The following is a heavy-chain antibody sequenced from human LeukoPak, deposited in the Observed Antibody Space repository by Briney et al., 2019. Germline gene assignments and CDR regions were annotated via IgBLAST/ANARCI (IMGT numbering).Heavy chain of an antibody. CDR1: GFTFSSYA. CDR3: AKVQANWGSAFDI. V-gene: IGHV3-48*04. D-gene: IGHD7-27*01. Sequence: GGSLRLSCIVSGFTFSSYAMSWVRQAPGKGLEWVSYIGSSSSTIFYAASMKGRFTISRDNAENSLYLQMNSLRAEDTAVYYCAKVQANWGSAFDIWGQGTMVTVSS. J-gene: IGHJ3*02. CDR2: IGSSSSTI.